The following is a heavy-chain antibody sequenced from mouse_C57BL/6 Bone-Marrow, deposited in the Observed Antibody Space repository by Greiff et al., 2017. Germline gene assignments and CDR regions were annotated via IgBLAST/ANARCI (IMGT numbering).Heavy chain of an antibody. J-gene: IGHJ2*01. CDR3: ARIPTAVVDY. D-gene: IGHD1-1*01. V-gene: IGHV3-6*01. Sequence: EVKLQESGPGLVKPSQSLSLTCSVTGYSITSGYYWNWIRQFPGNNLEWMGYISYDGSNNYNPSLKNRISITRDTSKNQFFLKLNSVTTEDTATYYCARIPTAVVDYWGQGTTLTVSS. CDR1: GYSITSGYY. CDR2: ISYDGSN.